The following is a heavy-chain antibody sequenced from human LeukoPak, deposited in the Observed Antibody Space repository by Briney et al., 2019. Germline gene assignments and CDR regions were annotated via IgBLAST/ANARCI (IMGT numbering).Heavy chain of an antibody. J-gene: IGHJ6*02. V-gene: IGHV4-59*01. CDR2: IYYSGST. CDR3: ARASGYSYPYYYGMDV. D-gene: IGHD5-18*01. Sequence: SETLSLTCTVSGGSISSYYWSWIRQPPRKGLEWIGYIYYSGSTNYSPSLKSRVTISVDTSKNQFSLKLSSVTAADTALYYCARASGYSYPYYYGMDVWGQGTTVTVSS. CDR1: GGSISSYY.